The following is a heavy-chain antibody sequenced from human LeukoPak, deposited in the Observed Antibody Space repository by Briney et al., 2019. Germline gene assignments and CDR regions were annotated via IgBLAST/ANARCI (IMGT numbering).Heavy chain of an antibody. CDR2: IYYSGST. V-gene: IGHV4-31*03. CDR1: GGSISSGGYY. D-gene: IGHD4-23*01. CDR3: ARAPSTVVTADYFDY. Sequence: PSETLSLTCTVSGGSISSGGYYWSWIRQHPGKGLEWIGYIYYSGSTYYNPSLKSRVTISVDTSKNQFSLKLSYVTAADTAVYYCARAPSTVVTADYFDYWGQGTLVTVSS. J-gene: IGHJ4*02.